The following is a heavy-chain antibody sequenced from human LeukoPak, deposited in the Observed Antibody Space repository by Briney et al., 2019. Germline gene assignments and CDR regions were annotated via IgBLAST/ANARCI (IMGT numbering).Heavy chain of an antibody. D-gene: IGHD3-16*01. V-gene: IGHV1-69*06. Sequence: SVKVPCKASGGTFSSYAISWVRQAPGQGLEWMGGIIPIFGTANYAQKFQGRVTITADKSTSTAYTELSSLRSEDTAVYYCARDSARERGLWFDPWGQGTLVTVSS. CDR1: GGTFSSYA. CDR2: IIPIFGTA. CDR3: ARDSARERGLWFDP. J-gene: IGHJ5*02.